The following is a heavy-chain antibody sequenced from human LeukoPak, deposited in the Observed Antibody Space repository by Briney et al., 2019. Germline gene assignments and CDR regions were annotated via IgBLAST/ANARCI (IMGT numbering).Heavy chain of an antibody. J-gene: IGHJ4*02. V-gene: IGHV3-11*01. D-gene: IGHD5-24*01. CDR1: GFIFSDYY. CDR2: ISSSGSTM. Sequence: GGSLRLSCAASGFIFSDYYMSWIRQAPGKGLEWVSYISSSGSTMYYTDSVKGRFTISRDNAKDSLYLQMNSLKTDDTAVYYCTRVWLQYFDYWGQGTLITVSS. CDR3: TRVWLQYFDY.